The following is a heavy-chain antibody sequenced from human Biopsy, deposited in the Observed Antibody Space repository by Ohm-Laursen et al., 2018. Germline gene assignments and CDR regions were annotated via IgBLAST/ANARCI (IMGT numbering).Heavy chain of an antibody. V-gene: IGHV1-18*01. CDR2: IRPLNGDT. J-gene: IGHJ4*02. CDR3: ARGEVTFGELIVSLDS. D-gene: IGHD3-16*02. Sequence: ASVKVSSKTSGYNFISYSINWVRQAPGQGLEWMGWIRPLNGDTKYGQKFQDRVTMTTDTSTSTVYMELTSLRSDDTAVYYCARGEVTFGELIVSLDSWGQGTLVTVSS. CDR1: GYNFISYS.